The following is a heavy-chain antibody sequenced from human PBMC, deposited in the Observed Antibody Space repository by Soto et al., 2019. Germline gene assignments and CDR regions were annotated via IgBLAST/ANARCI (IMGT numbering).Heavy chain of an antibody. CDR3: AKDSSGYYGVFDS. V-gene: IGHV3-23*01. CDR1: RFTFINYA. Sequence: EVQLLESGGGLVQPGGSLRLSCAASRFTFINYAMSWVRQAPGKGLEWVSAISGSGGSTYYADSVKGRFTISRDNSNNTLFMQMNSLRAEDTAVYYGAKDSSGYYGVFDSWGQGTLVTVSS. D-gene: IGHD3-22*01. J-gene: IGHJ4*02. CDR2: ISGSGGST.